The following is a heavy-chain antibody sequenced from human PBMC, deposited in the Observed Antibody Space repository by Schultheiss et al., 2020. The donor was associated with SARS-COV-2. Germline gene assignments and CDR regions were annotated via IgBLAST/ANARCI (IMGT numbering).Heavy chain of an antibody. CDR3: AKGEHSSSWYDWFDP. J-gene: IGHJ5*02. D-gene: IGHD6-13*01. Sequence: GESLKISCAASGFTFSSYEMNWVRQAPGKGLEWISYISSSSSYIYYADSVKGRFTISRDNSKNTLYLQMNSLRAEDTAVYYCAKGEHSSSWYDWFDPWGQGALVTVAS. V-gene: IGHV3-21*05. CDR1: GFTFSSYE. CDR2: ISSSSSYI.